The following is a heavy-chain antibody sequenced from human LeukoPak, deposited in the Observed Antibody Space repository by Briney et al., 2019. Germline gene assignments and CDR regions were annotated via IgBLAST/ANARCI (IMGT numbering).Heavy chain of an antibody. CDR3: TRVGYIDEGIDY. J-gene: IGHJ4*02. Sequence: GSLRLSCAVSGFNFRDHWMDWVRQAPGKGLEWVANIKQDGSKKSYVDSVKGRFTISRDNAKNSLYLQMNSLRAEDTAIYYCTRVGYIDEGIDYWGQGTLVTVSS. D-gene: IGHD5-24*01. CDR1: GFNFRDHW. V-gene: IGHV3-7*04. CDR2: IKQDGSKK.